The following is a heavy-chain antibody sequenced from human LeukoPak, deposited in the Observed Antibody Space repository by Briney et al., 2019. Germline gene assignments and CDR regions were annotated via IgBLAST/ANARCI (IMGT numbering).Heavy chain of an antibody. D-gene: IGHD3-10*01. CDR2: INHSGST. CDR3: ARVTITMVRGVKYSKFDY. J-gene: IGHJ4*02. V-gene: IGHV4-34*01. CDR1: GGSFSGYY. Sequence: PSETLSLTCAVYGGSFSGYYWSWIRQPPGKGLEWIGEINHSGSTNYNPSLKSRVTISVDTSKNQFSLKLSSVTAADTAVYYCARVTITMVRGVKYSKFDYWGQGTPVTVSS.